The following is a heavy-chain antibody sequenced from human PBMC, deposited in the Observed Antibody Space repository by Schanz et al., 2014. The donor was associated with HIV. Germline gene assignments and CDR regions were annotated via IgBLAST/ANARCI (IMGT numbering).Heavy chain of an antibody. CDR2: ISYDGSNK. CDR3: ARDLYDFWSGTQYYLEY. V-gene: IGHV3-30-3*01. D-gene: IGHD3-3*01. CDR1: GFTFSNYA. Sequence: VQLLESGGGLVQPGGSLRLSCAVSGFTFSNYAMHWVRQAPGKGLEWVAVISYDGSNKYYADSVKGRFTISRDNAKNSLYLQMSSLRDEDTAVYYCARDLYDFWSGTQYYLEYWGQGTLVTVSS. J-gene: IGHJ4*02.